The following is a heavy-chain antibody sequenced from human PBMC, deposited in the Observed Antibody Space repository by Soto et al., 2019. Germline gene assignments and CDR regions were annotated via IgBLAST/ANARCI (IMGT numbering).Heavy chain of an antibody. V-gene: IGHV1-2*04. J-gene: IGHJ5*02. D-gene: IGHD2-2*01. CDR2: INPNSGGT. CDR1: GYSFTGYY. CDR3: AKVVPGAQARFAP. Sequence: ASVKGSCKGSGYSFTGYYMHWVRQAPGQGLEWMGWINPNSGGTNYAQEFPGWVTMTRETSISTAYXDGSRLRSEDTPIYYCAKVVPGAQARFAPGGRGTSVTGSS.